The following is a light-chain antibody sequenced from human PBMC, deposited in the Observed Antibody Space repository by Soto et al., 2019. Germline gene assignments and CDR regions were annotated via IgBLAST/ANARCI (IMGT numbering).Light chain of an antibody. CDR1: QDIRKF. CDR3: QHYDNLVT. V-gene: IGKV1-33*01. CDR2: DAS. J-gene: IGKJ3*01. Sequence: DIQMPQSPSSLSASVGDRVTITCQASQDIRKFLNWYQQKPGKAPKLLINDASNLETGVPSRFSGSGSGSDFTLSINSLQPEDIATYYCQHYDNLVTFGPGTTVDIK.